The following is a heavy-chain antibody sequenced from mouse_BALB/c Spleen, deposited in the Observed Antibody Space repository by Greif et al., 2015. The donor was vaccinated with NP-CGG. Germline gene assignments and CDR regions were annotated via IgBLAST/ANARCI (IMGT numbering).Heavy chain of an antibody. CDR1: GYTFTSYT. CDR2: INPSSGYT. D-gene: IGHD2-3*01. V-gene: IGHV1-4*01. CDR3: ARHGDGLYFDY. Sequence: VHLVESGAELARPGASVKMSCKASGYTFTSYTMHWVKQRPGQGLEWIGYINPSSGYTNYNQKFRDKATLTADKSSSTAYMQLSSLTSEDSAVYYCARHGDGLYFDYWGQGTTLTVSS. J-gene: IGHJ2*01.